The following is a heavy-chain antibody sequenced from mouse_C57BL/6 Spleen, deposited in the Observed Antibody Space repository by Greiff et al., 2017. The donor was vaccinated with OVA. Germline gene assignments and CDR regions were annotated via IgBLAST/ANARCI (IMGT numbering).Heavy chain of an antibody. V-gene: IGHV5-16*01. J-gene: IGHJ1*03. CDR3: ARDSSGYWYFDV. CDR1: GFTFSDYY. CDR2: INYDGSST. D-gene: IGHD3-2*02. Sequence: EVQLQESEGGLVQPGSSMKLSCTASGFTFSDYYMAWVRQVPEKGLEWVANINYDGSSTYYLDSLKSRFIISRDNAKNILYLQMSSLKSEDTATYYCARDSSGYWYFDVWGTGTTVTVSS.